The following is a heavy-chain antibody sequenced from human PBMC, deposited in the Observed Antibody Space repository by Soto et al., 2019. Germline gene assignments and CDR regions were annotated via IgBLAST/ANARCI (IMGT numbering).Heavy chain of an antibody. CDR2: IYYSGST. J-gene: IGHJ5*02. D-gene: IGHD2-15*01. V-gene: IGHV4-39*01. CDR3: ARGVVAATLPVRSPSRPSWFDP. Sequence: QLQLQESGPGLVKPSETLSLTCTVSGGSISSSSYYWGWIRQPPGKGLEWIGSIYYSGSTYYNPSLKSRVTISVDTSKSQFSLKLSSVTAADTAVYYCARGVVAATLPVRSPSRPSWFDPWGQGTLVTVSS. CDR1: GGSISSSSYY.